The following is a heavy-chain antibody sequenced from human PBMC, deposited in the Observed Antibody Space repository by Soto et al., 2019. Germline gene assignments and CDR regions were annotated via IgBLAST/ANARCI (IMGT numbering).Heavy chain of an antibody. CDR3: AXXXXEXGXXXSFQL. CDR1: GFTVSRNY. Sequence: CAASGFTVSRNYMRLVRQAPGKGLEWVSVIYSGGSTYYADSVKGRFTISRDNSKNTLYLQMNSLRAEDTAVYYCAXXXXEXGXXXSFQLWVQGT. D-gene: IGHD2-15*01. V-gene: IGHV3-53*01. CDR2: IYSGGST. J-gene: IGHJ1*01.